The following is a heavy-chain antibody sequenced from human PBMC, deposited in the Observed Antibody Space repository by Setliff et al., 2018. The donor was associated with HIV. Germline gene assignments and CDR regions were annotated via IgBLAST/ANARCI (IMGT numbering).Heavy chain of an antibody. CDR3: ARVPVSNYYYYMDV. J-gene: IGHJ6*03. Sequence: ASVKVSCKASGYTFINYHITWVRQAPGQGLEWVGSISASSVNTNYTQGRVTMTTDISTSTAYMELRSLRSADSAAYYCARVPVSNYYYYMDVWGKGTTVTVSS. CDR2: ISASSVNT. CDR1: GYTFINYH. V-gene: IGHV1-18*01.